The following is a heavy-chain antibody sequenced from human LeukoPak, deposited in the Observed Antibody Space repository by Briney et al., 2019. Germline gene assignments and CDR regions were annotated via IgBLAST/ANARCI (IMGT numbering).Heavy chain of an antibody. V-gene: IGHV4-39*01. Sequence: SETLSLTCTVSGGPIRNSSFYWGWIRQPPGKGLEWVGSISYTGSTYYSPSLKSRVTISVDTSKNQFSLKLSSVSAADTAVYYCARQRGAMADSWGQGTLVTVSS. D-gene: IGHD5-18*01. CDR3: ARQRGAMADS. CDR2: ISYTGST. CDR1: GGPIRNSSFY. J-gene: IGHJ4*02.